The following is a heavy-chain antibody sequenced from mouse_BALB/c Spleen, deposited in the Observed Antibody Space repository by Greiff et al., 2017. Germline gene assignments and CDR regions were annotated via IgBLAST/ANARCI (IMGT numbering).Heavy chain of an antibody. D-gene: IGHD2-14*01. Sequence: EVQGVESGGGLVQPGGSRKLSCAASGFTFSSFGMHWVRQAPEKGLEWVAYISSGSSTIYYADTVKGRFTISRDNPKNTLFLQMTSLRSEDTAMYYCARSNYRYLDYWGQGTTLTVSS. CDR1: GFTFSSFG. CDR2: ISSGSSTI. CDR3: ARSNYRYLDY. V-gene: IGHV5-17*02. J-gene: IGHJ2*01.